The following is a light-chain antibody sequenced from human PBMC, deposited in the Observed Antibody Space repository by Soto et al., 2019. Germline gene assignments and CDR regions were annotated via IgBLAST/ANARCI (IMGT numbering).Light chain of an antibody. J-gene: IGKJ2*01. V-gene: IGKV1-39*01. CDR3: QQSYSTPYT. Sequence: DIQMTQSPSSLSASVEDRVTITCRASQSFSSSLNWYQQKPGKPPKFLFYAASSLQSWVPSRFSGSVSGTDFTLTISILQPEDFATYYCQQSYSTPYTLGQGTKLEIK. CDR2: AAS. CDR1: QSFSSS.